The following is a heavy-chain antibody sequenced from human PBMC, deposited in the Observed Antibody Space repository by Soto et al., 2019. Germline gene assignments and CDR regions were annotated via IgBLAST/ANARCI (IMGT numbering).Heavy chain of an antibody. CDR2: IIPIFGTA. Sequence: ASVKVSCKASGGTFSSYAISWVRQAPGQGLEWMGGIIPIFGTANYAQKFQGRVTITADESTSTAYMELSSLRSEDTAVYYCARHGIGVVAGTGHYYFDYWGQGTLVTVFS. D-gene: IGHD6-19*01. CDR3: ARHGIGVVAGTGHYYFDY. CDR1: GGTFSSYA. V-gene: IGHV1-69*13. J-gene: IGHJ4*02.